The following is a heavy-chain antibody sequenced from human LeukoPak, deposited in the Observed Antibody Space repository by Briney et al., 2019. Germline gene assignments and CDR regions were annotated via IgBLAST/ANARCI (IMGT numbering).Heavy chain of an antibody. CDR1: GFTFSNYG. Sequence: GRSLRLSCAASGFTFSNYGMHWVRQAPGKGLEWEAFIRYDGSNKYYADSVKGRFTISRDNSKNTLYLRMNSLRAEDTAVYYCAKDHCSSTSCYFGDFDYWGQGTLVTVSS. J-gene: IGHJ4*02. V-gene: IGHV3-30*02. CDR2: IRYDGSNK. D-gene: IGHD2-2*01. CDR3: AKDHCSSTSCYFGDFDY.